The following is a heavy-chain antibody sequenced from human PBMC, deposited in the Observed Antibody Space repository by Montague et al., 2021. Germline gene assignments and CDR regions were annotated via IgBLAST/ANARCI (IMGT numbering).Heavy chain of an antibody. J-gene: IGHJ4*02. V-gene: IGHV4-34*01. CDR3: TRGGVAGNGIDY. D-gene: IGHD2-15*01. CDR2: ISHTGST. Sequence: SETLSLTCAVYGGSLSGYIWNWIRQPPGRDLGWMGQISHTGSTSYNQSLKSRVTMSVDTSENQVSLRLSSVTAADTAVYYCTRGGVAGNGIDYWGQGALVTVSS. CDR1: GGSLSGYI.